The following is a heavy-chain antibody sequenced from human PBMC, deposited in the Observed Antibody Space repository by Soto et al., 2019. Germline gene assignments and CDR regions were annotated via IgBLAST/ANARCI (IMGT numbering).Heavy chain of an antibody. Sequence: QVQLVQSGAEVKKPGASVKVSCKASGYTFTSYDINWVRQATGQGLEWMGWMNPNSGNTGYAQKFQGRVTMTRNTSISTAYRELSSLRSEDTAVYYCARTEGTYYYDSSGYYPFDYWGQGTLVTVSS. CDR3: ARTEGTYYYDSSGYYPFDY. D-gene: IGHD3-22*01. CDR2: MNPNSGNT. CDR1: GYTFTSYD. J-gene: IGHJ4*02. V-gene: IGHV1-8*01.